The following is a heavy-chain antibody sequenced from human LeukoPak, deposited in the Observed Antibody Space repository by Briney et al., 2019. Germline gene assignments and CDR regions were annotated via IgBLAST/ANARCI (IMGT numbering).Heavy chain of an antibody. J-gene: IGHJ6*02. V-gene: IGHV3-53*01. CDR1: GFTVSSSY. CDR2: IYGGGST. Sequence: GGSLRLSCAASGFTVSSSYMNWVRQAPGKGLEWVSLIYGGGSTYYRDSVKGRFTISRDNSQDTLHLQMNNLGVEDTAVYYCARDYNWNYGNPGYYYYGMDVWGQGTTVTVSS. D-gene: IGHD1-7*01. CDR3: ARDYNWNYGNPGYYYYGMDV.